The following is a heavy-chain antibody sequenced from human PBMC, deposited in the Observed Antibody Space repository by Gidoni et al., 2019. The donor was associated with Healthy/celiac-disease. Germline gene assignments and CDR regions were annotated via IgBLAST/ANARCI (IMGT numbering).Heavy chain of an antibody. V-gene: IGHV3-21*01. CDR1: GFTFSSYS. J-gene: IGHJ3*02. Sequence: EVQLVESGGGLVKPGGSLRLSCAASGFTFSSYSMNWVRQAPGKGLEWVSSISSSSSHIYYADSVKGRFTISRDNAKNSLYLQMNSLRAEDTAVYYCASGYSSSSRAFDIWGQGTMVTVSS. D-gene: IGHD6-6*01. CDR3: ASGYSSSSRAFDI. CDR2: ISSSSSHI.